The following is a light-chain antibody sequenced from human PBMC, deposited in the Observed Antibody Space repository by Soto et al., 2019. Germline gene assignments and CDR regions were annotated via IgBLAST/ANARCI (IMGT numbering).Light chain of an antibody. J-gene: IGLJ1*01. CDR1: SSDVGSYKY. Sequence: QSALTQPRSMSGSPGQSVTISCTGTSSDVGSYKYVAWYQQYPGKVPKLIIYDVSERPSGVPDRFSGSKSGNTASLTISGLQAEDEADYYCCSYAGSCTFVFGSGTQLTVL. CDR3: CSYAGSCTFV. V-gene: IGLV2-11*01. CDR2: DVS.